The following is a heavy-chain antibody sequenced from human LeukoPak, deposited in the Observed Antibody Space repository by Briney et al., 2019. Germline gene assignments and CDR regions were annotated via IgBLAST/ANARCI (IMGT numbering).Heavy chain of an antibody. CDR1: GFTFSSYE. J-gene: IGHJ4*02. CDR2: ISSSGSTI. Sequence: AGGSLRLSCAASGFTFSSYEMNWVRQAPGKGLEWVSYISSSGSTIYYADSVKGRFTISRDNAKNSLYLQMNSPRAEDTAVYYCARDYDFWSGFDYWGQGTLVTVSS. V-gene: IGHV3-48*03. CDR3: ARDYDFWSGFDY. D-gene: IGHD3-3*01.